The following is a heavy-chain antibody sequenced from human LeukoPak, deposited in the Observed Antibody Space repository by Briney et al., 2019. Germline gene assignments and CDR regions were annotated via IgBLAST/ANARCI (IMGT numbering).Heavy chain of an antibody. CDR1: GFTFSDYY. J-gene: IGHJ6*03. V-gene: IGHV3-11*04. CDR2: ISSSGSTI. D-gene: IGHD3-22*01. Sequence: PGGSLRLSCAASGFTFSDYYMSWIRRAPGKGLEWVSYISSSGSTIYYADSVKGRFTISRDNAKNSLYLQMNSLRAEDTAVYYCARVGYYDSSGYYPRGYYYYMDVWGKGTTVTVSS. CDR3: ARVGYYDSSGYYPRGYYYYMDV.